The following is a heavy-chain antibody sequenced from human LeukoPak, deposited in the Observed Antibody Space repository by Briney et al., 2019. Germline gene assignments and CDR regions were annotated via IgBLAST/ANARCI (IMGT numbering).Heavy chain of an antibody. CDR1: GFTFSNSA. J-gene: IGHJ3*02. CDR2: FTRNDETT. Sequence: GGSLRLSCAASGFTFSNSAMSWVRQAPGKGLEWVSGFTRNDETTSYADSAKGRFTISRDNSKNTVYLQMSSLRAEDTAVYFCAKDRRPDYYDSSAYDAFDIWGQGTMVTVSS. D-gene: IGHD3-22*01. CDR3: AKDRRPDYYDSSAYDAFDI. V-gene: IGHV3-23*01.